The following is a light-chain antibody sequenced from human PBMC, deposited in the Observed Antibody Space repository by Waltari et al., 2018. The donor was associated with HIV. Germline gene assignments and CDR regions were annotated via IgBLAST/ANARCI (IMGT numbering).Light chain of an antibody. CDR2: GES. CDR3: QQYTNWPLT. V-gene: IGKV3-15*01. Sequence: VMTQSPATLSVSPGERATLSCRASQSLSSNLAWYQQKPGQAPRLLIYGESTRATGIPARFSGSGSGTEFTLTISSLQSEDFAVYYCQQYTNWPLTFGGGTKVEIK. J-gene: IGKJ4*01. CDR1: QSLSSN.